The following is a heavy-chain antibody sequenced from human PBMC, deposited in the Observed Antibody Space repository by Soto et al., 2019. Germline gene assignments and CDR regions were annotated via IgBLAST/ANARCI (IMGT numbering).Heavy chain of an antibody. CDR3: AREIEGIAAARGSSGMDV. D-gene: IGHD6-13*01. CDR1: GYTFTSYY. V-gene: IGHV1-46*01. Sequence: QVQLVQSGAEVKKPGASVKVSCKASGYTFTSYYMHWVRQAPGQGLEWMGIINPSGGSTSYAQKFQGRVTMTRDTSTSTVYMELSSLRSEDTAVHYCAREIEGIAAARGSSGMDVWGQGTTVTVSS. CDR2: INPSGGST. J-gene: IGHJ6*02.